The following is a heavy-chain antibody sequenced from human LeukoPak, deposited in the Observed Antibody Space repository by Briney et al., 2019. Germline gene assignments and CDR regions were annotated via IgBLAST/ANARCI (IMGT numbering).Heavy chain of an antibody. CDR2: ISYDGSNE. CDR3: ARDLSGATIPDY. V-gene: IGHV3-30-3*01. Sequence: GRSLRLSCAASGFTFSSYAMHWVRQAPGKGLEWVAVISYDGSNEYYADSVKGRFTISRDNSKNTLYLQMNSLRAEDTAVYYCARDLSGATIPDYWGQGTLVTVSS. J-gene: IGHJ4*02. CDR1: GFTFSSYA. D-gene: IGHD1-26*01.